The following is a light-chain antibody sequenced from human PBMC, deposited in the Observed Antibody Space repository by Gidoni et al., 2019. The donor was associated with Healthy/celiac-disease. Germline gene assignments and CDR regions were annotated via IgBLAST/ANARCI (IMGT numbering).Light chain of an antibody. CDR1: QSISSY. CDR2: AAS. J-gene: IGKJ2*01. V-gene: IGKV1-39*01. CDR3: QQYYSSPNT. Sequence: DLQMTQSPSSLSASVGDRVTITCRASQSISSYLNWYQQKPGKAPELLIYAASSLQSGVPSRFSGSGSGTDFTLTISCLQPEDFATYYCQQYYSSPNTFGQGTKLEIK.